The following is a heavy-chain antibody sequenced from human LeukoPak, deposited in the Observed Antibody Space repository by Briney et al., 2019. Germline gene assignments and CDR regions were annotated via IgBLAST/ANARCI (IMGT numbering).Heavy chain of an antibody. Sequence: GGSLRLSCAASGFTFSSYAMSWVRQAPGKGLEWVSSISSSSSYIYYADSVKGRFTISRDNAKNSLYLQMNSLRAEDTAVYYCARGRDYCSSTSCYGNFDYWGQGTLVTVSS. CDR2: ISSSSSYI. D-gene: IGHD2-2*01. CDR3: ARGRDYCSSTSCYGNFDY. CDR1: GFTFSSYA. V-gene: IGHV3-21*01. J-gene: IGHJ4*02.